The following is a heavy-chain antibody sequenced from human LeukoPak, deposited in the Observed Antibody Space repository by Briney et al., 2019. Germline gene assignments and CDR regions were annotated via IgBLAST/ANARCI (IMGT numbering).Heavy chain of an antibody. D-gene: IGHD5-12*01. V-gene: IGHV4-39*01. J-gene: IGHJ2*01. Sequence: MTSETLSLTCTVSGGSISSSSYYWGWIRQPPGKGLEWIGSIYYSGSTYYNPSLKSRVTISVDTSKNQFSLKLSSVTTADTAVYYCARRSPTTYWYFDLWGRGTLVSVSS. CDR2: IYYSGST. CDR3: ARRSPTTYWYFDL. CDR1: GGSISSSSYY.